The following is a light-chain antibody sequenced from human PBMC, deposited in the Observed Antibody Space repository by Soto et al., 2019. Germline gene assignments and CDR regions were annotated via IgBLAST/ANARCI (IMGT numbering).Light chain of an antibody. V-gene: IGKV1-5*03. J-gene: IGKJ1*01. CDR2: KAS. CDR1: QSISSW. CDR3: QQYSTYWT. Sequence: DIQMTQSPSTLSAFVGDRVTITCRASQSISSWLAWYQQKPGKAPKVLIYKASSLESGVPSRFGGSGSGTEFTLTISSLQPDDVATYYCQQYSTYWTFGQGTKVEIK.